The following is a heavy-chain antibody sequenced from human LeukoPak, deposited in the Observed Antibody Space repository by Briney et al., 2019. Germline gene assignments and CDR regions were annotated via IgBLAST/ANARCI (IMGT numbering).Heavy chain of an antibody. Sequence: PGGSLRLSCAASGFTFNSYWMHWVRHAPGKGLVWVSRMSGDGRSTSYADSVKGRFTISRDNAKNTLYLQMDSLRGEDTAVYYCASGYYGLGSYLTPWGQGTLVTVSS. CDR3: ASGYYGLGSYLTP. V-gene: IGHV3-74*01. CDR1: GFTFNSYW. CDR2: MSGDGRST. D-gene: IGHD3-10*01. J-gene: IGHJ5*02.